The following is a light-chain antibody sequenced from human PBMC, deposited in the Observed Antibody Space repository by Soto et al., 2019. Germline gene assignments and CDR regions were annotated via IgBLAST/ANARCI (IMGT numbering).Light chain of an antibody. CDR1: QTLRRTY. CDR3: QQYNSYSWT. J-gene: IGKJ1*01. V-gene: IGKV3-20*01. Sequence: IVLMQSPGTLSLSPGERATLSCRASQTLRRTYIAWYQQKPGQAPRVLIYGASKRATGIPDRFSGSGSGTEFTLTISSLQPDDFATYYCQQYNSYSWTFGQGTKVDIK. CDR2: GAS.